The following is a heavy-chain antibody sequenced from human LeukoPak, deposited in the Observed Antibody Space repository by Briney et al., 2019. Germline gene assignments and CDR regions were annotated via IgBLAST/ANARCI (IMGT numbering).Heavy chain of an antibody. CDR3: ARGGASSKWFDP. CDR1: GDSISGYY. J-gene: IGHJ5*02. V-gene: IGHV4-59*13. Sequence: KPSETPSPTCTVSGDSISGYYWSWLRQPREKGLEWIAFIHSSGTTNYNPSLKRRVSISVDTSNNQFSLNVNSVTAADTAAYYCARGGASSKWFDPWGQGTLVTVSS. D-gene: IGHD6-13*01. CDR2: IHSSGTT.